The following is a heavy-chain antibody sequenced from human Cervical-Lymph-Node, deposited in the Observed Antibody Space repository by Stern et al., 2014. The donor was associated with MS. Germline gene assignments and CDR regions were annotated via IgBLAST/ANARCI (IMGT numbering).Heavy chain of an antibody. V-gene: IGHV4-30-2*01. D-gene: IGHD2-21*01. CDR2: LYPSRST. CDR3: ARGGVIYTQDRNGFDV. CDR1: GGSIRSGGSS. J-gene: IGHJ3*01. Sequence: LQLQESGSGQAKPSQTLSLTCAVSGGSIRSGGSSWNWIRPPPGKGLEWIGFLYPSRSTYYNPSLKRRVFISVDTSKNQFALNLRSVTAADTAVYYCARGGVIYTQDRNGFDVWGQGTMVTVSS.